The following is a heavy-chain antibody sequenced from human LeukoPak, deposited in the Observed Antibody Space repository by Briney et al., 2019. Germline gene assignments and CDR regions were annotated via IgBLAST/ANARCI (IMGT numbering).Heavy chain of an antibody. Sequence: HPGGSLRLSCAASGFTFSSYEMNWVRQAPGKGLEWVSYISARGATIYYADSVKGRFTISRDNAKNSLYLQMNSLRAEDTAVYYCARVRGTYGGNPPGDYWGQGTLVTVSS. D-gene: IGHD4-23*01. CDR1: GFTFSSYE. CDR3: ARVRGTYGGNPPGDY. J-gene: IGHJ4*02. CDR2: ISARGATI. V-gene: IGHV3-48*03.